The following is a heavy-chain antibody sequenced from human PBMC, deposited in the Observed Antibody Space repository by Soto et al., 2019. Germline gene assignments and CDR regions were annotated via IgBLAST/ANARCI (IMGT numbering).Heavy chain of an antibody. CDR3: AREVYYYDSSGYYSAEYFQH. CDR2: TYYRSKWYN. V-gene: IGHV6-1*01. Sequence: SQTLSLTCAISGDSVSSNSAAWNWIRQSPSRGLEWLGRTYYRSKWYNDYAVSVKSRITINPDTSKSQFSLQLNSVTPEDTAVYYCAREVYYYDSSGYYSAEYFQHWGQGTLVTVSS. J-gene: IGHJ1*01. D-gene: IGHD3-22*01. CDR1: GDSVSSNSAA.